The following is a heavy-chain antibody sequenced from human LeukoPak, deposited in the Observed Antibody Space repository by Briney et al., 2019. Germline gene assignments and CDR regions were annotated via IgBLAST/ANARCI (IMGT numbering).Heavy chain of an antibody. V-gene: IGHV1-3*01. CDR3: ARDRGTMVRGSRWFDP. CDR1: GYTFTSHA. J-gene: IGHJ5*02. CDR2: INAGNGIT. Sequence: ASVKVSCKASGYTFTSHAMHWVRQAPGQRLEWMGWINAGNGITKYSQKFQGRVTITRDTSASTAYMELSSLRSEDTAVYYCARDRGTMVRGSRWFDPWGQGTLVTVSS. D-gene: IGHD3-10*01.